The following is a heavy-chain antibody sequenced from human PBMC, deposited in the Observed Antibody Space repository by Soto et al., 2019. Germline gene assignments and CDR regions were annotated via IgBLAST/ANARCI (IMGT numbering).Heavy chain of an antibody. CDR1: GGSISSYY. CDR3: ARLGGNCSSTSCYNNWFDP. Sequence: SETLSLTCTVSGGSISSYYWSWIRQPPGKGLEWIGYIYYSGSTNYNPSLKSRVTISVDTSKNQFSLKLSSVTAADTAVYYCARLGGNCSSTSCYNNWFDPWGQGTLVTVSS. CDR2: IYYSGST. J-gene: IGHJ5*02. D-gene: IGHD2-2*01. V-gene: IGHV4-59*08.